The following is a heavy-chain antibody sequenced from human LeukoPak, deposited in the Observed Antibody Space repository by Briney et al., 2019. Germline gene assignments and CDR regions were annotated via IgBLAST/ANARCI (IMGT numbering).Heavy chain of an antibody. CDR1: GGSISSYY. CDR3: ASSEALVGATGGGFDY. V-gene: IGHV4-4*07. CDR2: IYTSGST. Sequence: SETLSLTCTVSGGSISSYYWSWIRQPAGKGLEWIGRIYTSGSTNYNPSLKSRVTMSVDTSKNQFSLKLSTVTAADTAVYYCASSEALVGATGGGFDYWGQGTLVTVSS. J-gene: IGHJ4*02. D-gene: IGHD1-26*01.